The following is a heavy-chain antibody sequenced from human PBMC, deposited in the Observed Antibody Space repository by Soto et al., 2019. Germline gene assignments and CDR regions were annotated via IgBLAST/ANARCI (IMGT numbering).Heavy chain of an antibody. V-gene: IGHV4-59*11. D-gene: IGHD3-3*01. CDR1: GGSISNHY. J-gene: IGHJ4*02. CDR2: VFYSGNT. CDR3: ARDIDFWAGSFDR. Sequence: SETLSLTCTVSGGSISNHYWSWIRQPPGKGLEWIGYVFYSGNTNYNPSLKRRVAISVDRSKNQFSLKLNSVTATDTAVYYCARDIDFWAGSFDRWGQGTLVTVSS.